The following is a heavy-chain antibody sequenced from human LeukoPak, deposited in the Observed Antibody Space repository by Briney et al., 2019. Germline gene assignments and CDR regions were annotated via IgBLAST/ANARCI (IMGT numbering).Heavy chain of an antibody. CDR1: GYSISSGYY. D-gene: IGHD4-23*01. J-gene: IGHJ4*02. CDR3: ASATVAFRTFDY. V-gene: IGHV4-38-2*02. Sequence: SETLSLTCTVSGYSISSGYYWGWIRQPPGKGLEWIGSIYHSGSTYYNPSLKSRVTISVDTSKNQFSLKLSSVTAADTAVYYCASATVAFRTFDYWGQGTLVTVSS. CDR2: IYHSGST.